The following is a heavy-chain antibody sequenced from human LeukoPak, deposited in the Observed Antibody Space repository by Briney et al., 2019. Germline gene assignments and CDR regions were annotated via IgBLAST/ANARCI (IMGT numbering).Heavy chain of an antibody. CDR2: ISYDGSNK. CDR1: GITFSSYA. Sequence: GGSLRLSCAASGITFSSYAMHWVRQAPGKGLEWVAVISYDGSNKYYADSVKGRFTISRDNSKNTLYLQMNSLRAEDTAVYYCARDRESGWDYFDYWGQGTLVTVSS. J-gene: IGHJ4*02. CDR3: ARDRESGWDYFDY. V-gene: IGHV3-30-3*01. D-gene: IGHD6-19*01.